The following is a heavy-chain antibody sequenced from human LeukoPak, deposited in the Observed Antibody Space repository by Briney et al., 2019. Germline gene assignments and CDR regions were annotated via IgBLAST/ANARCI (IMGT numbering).Heavy chain of an antibody. D-gene: IGHD2-15*01. J-gene: IGHJ6*03. CDR2: INHSGST. CDR1: GGSFSGYY. Sequence: PSETLSLTCAVYGGSFSGYYWSWIRQPPGKGLEWIGEINHSGSTNYNPSLKSRVTISVDTSKNQFSLKLSSVTAADTAVYYCARGRYCSGGSCYSATRYYYCYYMDVWGKGTTVTVSS. V-gene: IGHV4-34*01. CDR3: ARGRYCSGGSCYSATRYYYCYYMDV.